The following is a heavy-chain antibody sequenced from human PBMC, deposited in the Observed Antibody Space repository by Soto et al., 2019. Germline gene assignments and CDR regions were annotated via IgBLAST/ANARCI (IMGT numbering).Heavy chain of an antibody. D-gene: IGHD1-26*01. Sequence: SETLSLTCTVSGGSINSGDYYWSWIRQHPGKGLEWIGYIYYSGSTYYNPSLKSRVTISVDTSKNQFSLRLRPVTAADTAVYSCVRGPSGSYSGDFWGQGTLVTVSS. CDR1: GGSINSGDYY. CDR2: IYYSGST. J-gene: IGHJ4*02. CDR3: VRGPSGSYSGDF. V-gene: IGHV4-31*03.